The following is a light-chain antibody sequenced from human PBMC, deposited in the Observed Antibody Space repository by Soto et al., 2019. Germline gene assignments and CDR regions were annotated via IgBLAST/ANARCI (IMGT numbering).Light chain of an antibody. Sequence: QSALTQPASVSGSPGQSIIISCTGTSSDVGGFHYVSWYQHHPGKAPKLIIYDVNNRPAGVSRRFSGSKSGDTASLTISGLQAEDEADYYCSSYTSITTLSVFGTGTKVTVL. J-gene: IGLJ1*01. CDR2: DVN. CDR3: SSYTSITTLSV. CDR1: SSDVGGFHY. V-gene: IGLV2-14*03.